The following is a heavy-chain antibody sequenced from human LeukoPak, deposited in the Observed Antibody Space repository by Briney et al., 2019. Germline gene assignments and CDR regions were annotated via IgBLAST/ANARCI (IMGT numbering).Heavy chain of an antibody. D-gene: IGHD2-21*01. J-gene: IGHJ4*02. CDR3: ARHKFASPLDS. CDR2: IFYTGDS. CDR1: GGSFSGYY. V-gene: IGHV4-59*08. Sequence: SETLSLTCAVYGGSFSGYYWSWIRQPPGKGLEWIGYIFYTGDSNHNPSFKSRVSISLDTSKDQISLKLSSVTAADTAVYYCARHKFASPLDSWGQGTLVTVSS.